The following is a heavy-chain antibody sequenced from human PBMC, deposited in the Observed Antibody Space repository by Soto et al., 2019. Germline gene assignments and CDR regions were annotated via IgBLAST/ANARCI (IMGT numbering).Heavy chain of an antibody. J-gene: IGHJ6*02. CDR3: ARGRYSGSYFVYDYGMDV. D-gene: IGHD1-26*01. CDR1: GGTFSSYA. Sequence: QVQLVQSGAEVKKPGSSVKVSCKASGGTFSSYAISWVRQAPGQGLEWMGGIIPIFGTANYAQKFQGRVTITADESTSTAYMELSSLRSEDTAVYYCARGRYSGSYFVYDYGMDVWGQGTTVTVSS. V-gene: IGHV1-69*01. CDR2: IIPIFGTA.